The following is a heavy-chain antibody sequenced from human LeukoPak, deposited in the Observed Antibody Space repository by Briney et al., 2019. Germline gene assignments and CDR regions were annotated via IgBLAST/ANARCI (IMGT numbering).Heavy chain of an antibody. CDR2: ISGSGGST. D-gene: IGHD3-10*01. CDR1: GFTFSSYA. J-gene: IGHJ4*02. Sequence: GGSLRLSCAASGFTFSSYAMRWVRQAPGKGLEWVSAISGSGGSTYYADSVKGRFTISRDNSKNTLYLQMNSLRAEDTAVYYCANLGASSGSPALDYWGQGTLVTVSS. V-gene: IGHV3-23*01. CDR3: ANLGASSGSPALDY.